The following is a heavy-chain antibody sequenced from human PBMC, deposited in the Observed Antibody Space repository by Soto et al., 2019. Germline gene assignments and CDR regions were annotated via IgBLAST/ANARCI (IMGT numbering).Heavy chain of an antibody. CDR1: GGSISSHY. V-gene: IGHV4-4*07. Sequence: PSETLSLTCTVSGGSISSHYWSWIRQPAGKGLEWIGRIYTSGSTNYNPSLKSRVTMSVDTSKNQFSLKLSSVTAADTAVYYCAREGIRHDFWRGSPLDHYFDYWGQGTLVTVSS. CDR2: IYTSGST. J-gene: IGHJ4*02. D-gene: IGHD3-3*01. CDR3: AREGIRHDFWRGSPLDHYFDY.